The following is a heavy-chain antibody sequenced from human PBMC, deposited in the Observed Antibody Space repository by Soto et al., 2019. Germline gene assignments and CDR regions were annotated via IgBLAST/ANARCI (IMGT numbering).Heavy chain of an antibody. CDR3: ARVLIVVVTPEVFDY. J-gene: IGHJ4*02. Sequence: SETLSLTCAVSGGSISSGGYYWSWIRQPPGKGLEWIGYIYYSGSTYYNPSLKSRVTISVDTSKNQFSLKLSSVTAADTAVYYCARVLIVVVTPEVFDYWGQGTLVTVSS. V-gene: IGHV4-30-4*01. CDR2: IYYSGST. D-gene: IGHD3-22*01. CDR1: GGSISSGGYY.